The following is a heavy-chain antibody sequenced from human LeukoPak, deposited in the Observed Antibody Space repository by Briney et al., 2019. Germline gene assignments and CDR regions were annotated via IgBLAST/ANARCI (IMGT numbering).Heavy chain of an antibody. CDR2: IGTAGDT. Sequence: GSLRLSCAASGFTFSSYDMHWVRQATGKGLGWVSAIGTAGDTYYPGSVKGRFTISRENAKNSLYLQMNSLRTGDTAVYYCARGLSSIAAAGTNLDYFDYWGQGTLVTVSS. CDR1: GFTFSSYD. V-gene: IGHV3-13*01. J-gene: IGHJ4*02. CDR3: ARGLSSIAAAGTNLDYFDY. D-gene: IGHD6-13*01.